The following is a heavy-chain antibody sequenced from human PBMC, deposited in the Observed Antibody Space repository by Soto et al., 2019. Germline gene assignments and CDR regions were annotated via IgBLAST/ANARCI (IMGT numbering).Heavy chain of an antibody. J-gene: IGHJ6*02. Sequence: EVQLVETGGDLIHPGGSLRLSCAASGLTVSTNYMSWVRQAPGKGLEWVSIIYSGGTTYHADSVKGRFTISRDKSKNTIYLQMNSLRAEDTAVYYCVRKDPRPSNVMDVWGQVTTVTVS. CDR2: IYSGGTT. CDR3: VRKDPRPSNVMDV. CDR1: GLTVSTNY. V-gene: IGHV3-53*02. D-gene: IGHD2-2*01.